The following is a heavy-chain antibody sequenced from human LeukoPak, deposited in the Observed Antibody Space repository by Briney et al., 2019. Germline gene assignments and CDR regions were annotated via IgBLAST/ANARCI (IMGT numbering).Heavy chain of an antibody. V-gene: IGHV3-30*18. Sequence: GGSLRLSCAASGFTFSSYGMHWVRQAPGKGLEWVAVISYDGSNKYYADSVKGRFTISRDNSKNTLYLQMNSLRAEDTAVYYCAKGDIVRGVIDYWGQGTLVTVSS. CDR2: ISYDGSNK. J-gene: IGHJ4*02. CDR1: GFTFSSYG. D-gene: IGHD3-10*01. CDR3: AKGDIVRGVIDY.